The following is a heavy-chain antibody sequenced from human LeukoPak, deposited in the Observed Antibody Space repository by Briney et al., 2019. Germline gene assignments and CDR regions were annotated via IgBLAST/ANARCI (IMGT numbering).Heavy chain of an antibody. CDR1: GGSLSSYY. V-gene: IGHV4-59*01. J-gene: IGHJ4*02. D-gene: IGHD1-26*01. CDR2: IYYSGST. CDR3: ARAPHSSGSYYSYFDY. Sequence: SETLSLTCTVSGGSLSSYYWSWLRQPPGKGLEGVGDIYYSGSTNYNPSLKSRVTISVDTSKNQFSLKLSSVTAADTAVYYCARAPHSSGSYYSYFDYWGQGTLVTVSS.